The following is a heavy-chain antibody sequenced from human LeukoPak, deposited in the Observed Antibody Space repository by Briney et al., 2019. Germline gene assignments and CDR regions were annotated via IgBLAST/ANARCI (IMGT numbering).Heavy chain of an antibody. CDR1: GFGFSTSW. D-gene: IGHD2/OR15-2a*01. CDR3: TSLSNSYGMDV. CDR2: IKQDGSEK. J-gene: IGHJ6*02. V-gene: IGHV3-7*01. Sequence: GGSLRLSCAASGFGFSTSWMSWVRQAPGKGLEWVANIKQDGSEKYYVDSVKGRFTISRDNAKNSVYLQMNSLRDEDTAVYYCTSLSNSYGMDVWGQGPRPQSP.